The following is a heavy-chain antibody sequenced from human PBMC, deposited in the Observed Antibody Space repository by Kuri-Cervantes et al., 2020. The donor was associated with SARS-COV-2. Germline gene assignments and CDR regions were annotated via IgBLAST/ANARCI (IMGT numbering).Heavy chain of an antibody. CDR2: IGSSSSTI. Sequence: GGSLRLSCAASGFTFSDYSMNWVRQAPGKGREWVSYIGSSSSTIYYADSMKGRFTISTDNAKNSLSLQMNSLRAEDTAVYYCARERYYSGHYGMDVWGQGTTVTVSS. CDR1: GFTFSDYS. V-gene: IGHV3-48*01. CDR3: ARERYYSGHYGMDV. J-gene: IGHJ6*02. D-gene: IGHD3-10*01.